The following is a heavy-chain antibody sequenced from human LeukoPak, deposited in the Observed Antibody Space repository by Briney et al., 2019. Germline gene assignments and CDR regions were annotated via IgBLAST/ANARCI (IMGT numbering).Heavy chain of an antibody. V-gene: IGHV4-4*09. CDR1: GGSISNAY. J-gene: IGHJ4*02. CDR3: AKSYFDYSTYYSYYFNL. CDR2: IYPSGST. Sequence: SETLSLTCTVSGGSISNAYWSWIRQPPGRGLEWIGYIYPSGSTNYHPSLKSRVTISVDTSKNHFALNPSSVTAADTAVYYCAKSYFDYSTYYSYYFNLWGQGALVTVSS. D-gene: IGHD4-11*01.